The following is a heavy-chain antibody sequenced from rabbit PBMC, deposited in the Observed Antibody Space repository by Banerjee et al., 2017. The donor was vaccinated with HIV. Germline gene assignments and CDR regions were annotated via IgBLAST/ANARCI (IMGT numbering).Heavy chain of an antibody. J-gene: IGHJ4*01. Sequence: QSLEESGGDLVKPGASLTLTCTASGFTLSSYWLCWVRQAPGKGLEWIACIYTGRSGSTYYASWARGRFTISKTSSTTVTLQMTSLTAADTATYFCARDRDWIDYGDFDLWGPGTLVTV. CDR2: IYTGRSGST. D-gene: IGHD2-1*01. CDR1: GFTLSSYW. CDR3: ARDRDWIDYGDFDL. V-gene: IGHV1S40*01.